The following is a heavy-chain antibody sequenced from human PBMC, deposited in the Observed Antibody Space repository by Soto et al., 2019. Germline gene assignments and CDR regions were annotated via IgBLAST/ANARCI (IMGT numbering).Heavy chain of an antibody. D-gene: IGHD4-17*01. CDR1: GGSINSGDYY. J-gene: IGHJ4*02. Sequence: QVQLQESGPGLVKPSQTLSLTCTVSGGSINSGDYYWSWIAQPAGKGLKWIGYIYYSGSTYYNPPLRSRVTISIDTSKNHFFLNLSSVTAADTAVYYCARIGLTTALLWGQGTLVTVSS. CDR2: IYYSGST. CDR3: ARIGLTTALL. V-gene: IGHV4-30-4*01.